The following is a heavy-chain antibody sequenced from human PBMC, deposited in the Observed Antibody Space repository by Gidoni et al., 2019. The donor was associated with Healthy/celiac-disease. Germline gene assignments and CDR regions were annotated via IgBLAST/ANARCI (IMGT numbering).Heavy chain of an antibody. V-gene: IGHV4-38-2*01. CDR1: GYSISSGYY. J-gene: IGHJ4*02. Sequence: QVQLQESGPGLVKTWETLSLNCAVSGYSISSGYYWGWIRQPPGKGLEWIGSIYHSGSTYYNPSLKSRVTISVDTSKNQFSLKLSSVTSADTAVYYCARICVSYFDYWGQGTLVTVSS. CDR3: ARICVSYFDY. CDR2: IYHSGST.